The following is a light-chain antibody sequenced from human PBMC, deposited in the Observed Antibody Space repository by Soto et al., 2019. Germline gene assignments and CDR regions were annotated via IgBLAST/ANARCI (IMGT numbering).Light chain of an antibody. CDR2: GAS. CDR1: QSVSNN. CDR3: QQYNSWPLT. Sequence: MTQSPAPLSVSPGERATLSCRASQSVSNNLAWYQQKPGQAPRLLIYGASTRDSGIPARFSGSGSGTEFTLTISTLQSEDVAVYYCQQYNSWPLTFGGGTKVAI. J-gene: IGKJ4*01. V-gene: IGKV3-15*01.